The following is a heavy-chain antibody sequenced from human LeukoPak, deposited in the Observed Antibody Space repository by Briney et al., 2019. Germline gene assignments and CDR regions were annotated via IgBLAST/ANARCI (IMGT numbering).Heavy chain of an antibody. V-gene: IGHV3-7*03. D-gene: IGHD6-6*01. Sequence: HPGGSLRLSCAASGFTFRNYWMSWVRQAPGTGLEWVANIKQDGSDRNYVTSVRGRFTISRDNAKNSLYLQINSLRAEDTAVYYCARSSYSSSSSVWGQGTMVTVSS. CDR3: ARSSYSSSSSV. J-gene: IGHJ3*01. CDR2: IKQDGSDR. CDR1: GFTFRNYW.